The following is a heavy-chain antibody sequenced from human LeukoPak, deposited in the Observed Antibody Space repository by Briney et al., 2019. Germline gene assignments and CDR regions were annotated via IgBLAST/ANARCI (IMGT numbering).Heavy chain of an antibody. J-gene: IGHJ6*03. CDR3: ARDHCSGGSCYYFYYMDV. CDR2: ISAYNGNT. D-gene: IGHD2-15*01. Sequence: ASVKVSCKASGYTFTSYGISWVRQAPGQGLEWMGWISAYNGNTNYAQKLQGRVTMTTDTSTSTAYMELRSLRSEDTAVYYCARDHCSGGSCYYFYYMDVWGKGTTVTVSS. V-gene: IGHV1-18*01. CDR1: GYTFTSYG.